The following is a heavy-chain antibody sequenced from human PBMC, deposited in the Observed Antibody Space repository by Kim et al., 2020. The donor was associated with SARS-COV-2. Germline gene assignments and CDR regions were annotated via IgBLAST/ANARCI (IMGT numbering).Heavy chain of an antibody. D-gene: IGHD3-9*01. CDR2: IYSGGST. V-gene: IGHV3-53*01. CDR3: ARAPHDILTGINWFDP. Sequence: GGSLRLSCAASGFTVSSNYMSWVRQAPGKGLEWVSVIYSGGSTYYADSVKGRFTISRDNSKNTLYLQMNSLRAEDTAVYYCARAPHDILTGINWFDPWGQGTLVTVSS. J-gene: IGHJ5*02. CDR1: GFTVSSNY.